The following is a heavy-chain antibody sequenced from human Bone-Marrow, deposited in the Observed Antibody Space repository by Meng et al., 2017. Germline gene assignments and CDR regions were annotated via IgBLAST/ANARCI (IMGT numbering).Heavy chain of an antibody. D-gene: IGHD1-26*01. CDR2: INPSGGST. V-gene: IGHV1-46*01. CDR1: GYTFTSNY. Sequence: QGELVHAGVEVKKPGASVKVSCKASGYTFTSNYMHWVGQAPGQGLEWMGIINPSGGSTSYAQKFQGRVTMTRDTSTSTVYMELSSLRSEDTAVYYCARVWAVSGSTNWFDPWGQGTLVTVSS. CDR3: ARVWAVSGSTNWFDP. J-gene: IGHJ5*02.